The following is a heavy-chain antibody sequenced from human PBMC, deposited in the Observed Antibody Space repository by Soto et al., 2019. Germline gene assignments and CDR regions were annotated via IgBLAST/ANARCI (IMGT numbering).Heavy chain of an antibody. CDR2: IGAYNGHT. CDR3: AREDYYDSSGYLPVRYYFGMDV. D-gene: IGHD3-22*01. J-gene: IGHJ6*02. V-gene: IGHV1-18*01. Sequence: ASVKVSCKASGYTFTNSGISWVRQAPGQGLEWMGWIGAYNGHTKYAQKLQGRVTMTTDASTSTAYMELRSLKSDDTAVYYCAREDYYDSSGYLPVRYYFGMDVWGQGTTVTVSS. CDR1: GYTFTNSG.